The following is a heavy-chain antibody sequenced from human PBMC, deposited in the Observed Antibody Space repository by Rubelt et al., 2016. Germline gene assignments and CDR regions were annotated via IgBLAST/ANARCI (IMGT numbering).Heavy chain of an antibody. CDR2: ISHSGST. D-gene: IGHD3-3*01. CDR3: ARVQDTYDSWSGPQYFQH. CDR1: GGSINVNNW. V-gene: IGHV4-4*02. Sequence: SLTCAVSGGSINVNNWWSWVRQPPGKGLEWIGEISHSGSTSYNPSLQSRVTISMDKSMHHFSLRLSSVTAADTAVYYCARVQDTYDSWSGPQYFQHWGQGTLVTVSS. J-gene: IGHJ1*01.